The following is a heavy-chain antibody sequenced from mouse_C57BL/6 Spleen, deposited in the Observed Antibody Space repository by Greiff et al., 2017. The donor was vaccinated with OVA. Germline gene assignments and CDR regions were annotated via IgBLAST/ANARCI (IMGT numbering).Heavy chain of an antibody. D-gene: IGHD2-4*01. CDR3: AREGYDSFAY. J-gene: IGHJ3*01. CDR1: GFTFSSYA. Sequence: EVQRVESGGGLVKPGGSLKLSCAASGFTFSSYAMSWVRQTPEKRLEWVATISDGGSYTYYPDNVKGRFTISRDNAKNNLYLQMSHLKSEDTAMYYCAREGYDSFAYWGQGTLVTVSA. V-gene: IGHV5-4*01. CDR2: ISDGGSYT.